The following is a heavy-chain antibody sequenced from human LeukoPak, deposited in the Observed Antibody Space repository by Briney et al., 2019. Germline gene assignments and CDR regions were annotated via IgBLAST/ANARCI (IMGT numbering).Heavy chain of an antibody. CDR3: ARELAGWFDP. Sequence: GRSLRLSCAASGFTFDDYAMHWVRQAPGKGLEWVSGISWNSGSIGYADSVKGRFTISGDNAKNSLYLQMNSLRAEDTAVYYCARELAGWFDPWGQGTLVTVSS. J-gene: IGHJ5*02. CDR2: ISWNSGSI. CDR1: GFTFDDYA. V-gene: IGHV3-9*01. D-gene: IGHD6-19*01.